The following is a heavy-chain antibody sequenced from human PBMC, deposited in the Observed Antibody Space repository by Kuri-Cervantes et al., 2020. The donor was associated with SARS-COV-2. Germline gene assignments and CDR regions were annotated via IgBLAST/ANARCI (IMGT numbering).Heavy chain of an antibody. J-gene: IGHJ6*03. D-gene: IGHD5-18*01. Sequence: GSLRLSCTVSGGSISSSSYYWGWIRQPPGKGLEWIGSIYYSGSTYYNPSLKSRVTISVDTSKNQFSLKLSSVTAADTAVYYCARGGNSYGYPAGYYMDVWGKGTTVTVSS. CDR2: IYYSGST. CDR1: GGSISSSSYY. V-gene: IGHV4-39*07. CDR3: ARGGNSYGYPAGYYMDV.